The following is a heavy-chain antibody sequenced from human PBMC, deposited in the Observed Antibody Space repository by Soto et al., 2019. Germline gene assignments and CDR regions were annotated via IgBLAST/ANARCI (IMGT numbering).Heavy chain of an antibody. CDR3: TRGSSTWEDDY. CDR1: GFTFGDYG. CDR2: ISSGSDTI. J-gene: IGHJ4*02. D-gene: IGHD6-13*01. V-gene: IGHV3-48*02. Sequence: EVHLVESGGGLVQPGGSLTLSCAASGFTFGDYGVTWVRQAPGKGLEWISYISSGSDTIYYADSVEGRFTISRDNAKNSLFLQMNSLRDEDTAVYYCTRGSSTWEDDYWGRGTLVTVSS.